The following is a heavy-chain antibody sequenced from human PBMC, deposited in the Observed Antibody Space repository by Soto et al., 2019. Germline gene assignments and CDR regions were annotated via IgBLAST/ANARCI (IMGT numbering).Heavy chain of an antibody. CDR2: TRSNGEYT. CDR3: AKDSRNVAVSAARVYGMDV. D-gene: IGHD2-2*01. V-gene: IGHV3-23*01. Sequence: GGSLRLSCACSGCTFSDYAMTLVRQAPGKGLEWVSTTRSNGEYTYYGDSAKGRFTVSRDNSKNTLYLEMSSVRAEDTAVYYCAKDSRNVAVSAARVYGMDVWGQGTTVTVSS. J-gene: IGHJ6*02. CDR1: GCTFSDYA.